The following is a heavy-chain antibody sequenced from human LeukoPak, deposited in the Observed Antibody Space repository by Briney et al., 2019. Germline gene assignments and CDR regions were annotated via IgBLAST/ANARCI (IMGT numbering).Heavy chain of an antibody. CDR1: GFTFSSYD. CDR3: ARDSGRRDLDY. V-gene: IGHV3-48*03. Sequence: PGGSLRLSCAASGFTFSSYDMNWVRQAPGKGLEWVSYISYSASTMHYADSVKGRFTISRDNAKNSLYLQMNSLRAADTAIYYCARDSGRRDLDYWGQGTLVTVSS. D-gene: IGHD6-19*01. CDR2: ISYSASTM. J-gene: IGHJ4*02.